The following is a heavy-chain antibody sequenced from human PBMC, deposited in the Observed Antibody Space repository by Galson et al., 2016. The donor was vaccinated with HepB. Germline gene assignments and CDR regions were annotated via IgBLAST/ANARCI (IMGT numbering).Heavy chain of an antibody. CDR2: IIPVYGTA. Sequence: SVKVSCKASGDTFSSLGFSWLRQAPGQGPEWMGGIIPVYGTAKYRQNFKDRVTITADKSTSTIFMELSSLRSEDTAAYYCARVDTGEINGDAWGQGTLVIVSS. J-gene: IGHJ5*02. D-gene: IGHD5-18*01. CDR1: GDTFSSLG. V-gene: IGHV1-69*06. CDR3: ARVDTGEINGDA.